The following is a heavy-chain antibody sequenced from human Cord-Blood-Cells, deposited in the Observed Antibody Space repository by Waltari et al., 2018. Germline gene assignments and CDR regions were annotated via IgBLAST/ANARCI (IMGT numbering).Heavy chain of an antibody. J-gene: IGHJ6*03. Sequence: EVQLVESGGGLVKPGGSLRLSCAASGFTFSSYSMNWVRQAPGKGLGWVASIMRSSSYIYYADSVKGRFTIARDNAKNSLYLQMNSLRAEDTAVYYCARAPAVHLYYYMDVWGKGTTVTVSS. CDR1: GFTFSSYS. D-gene: IGHD6-13*01. V-gene: IGHV3-21*01. CDR2: IMRSSSYI. CDR3: ARAPAVHLYYYMDV.